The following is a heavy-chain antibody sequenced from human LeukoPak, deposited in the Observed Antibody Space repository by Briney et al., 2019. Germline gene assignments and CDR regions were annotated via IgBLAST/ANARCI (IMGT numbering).Heavy chain of an antibody. CDR2: INHSGST. J-gene: IGHJ4*02. CDR1: GFTFSSSA. V-gene: IGHV4-34*01. CDR3: ARDFYVWGSYRYRGPFDY. Sequence: GSLRLSCAASGFTFSSSAMSWIRQPPGKGLEWIGEINHSGSTNYNPSLKSRVTISVDTSKNQFSLKLSSVTAADTAVYYCARDFYVWGSYRYRGPFDYWGQGTLVTVSS. D-gene: IGHD3-16*02.